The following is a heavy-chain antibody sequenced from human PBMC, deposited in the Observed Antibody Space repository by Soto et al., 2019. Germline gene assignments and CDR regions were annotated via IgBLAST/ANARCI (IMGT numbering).Heavy chain of an antibody. Sequence: GASVKVSCKASGYTFTSYDINWVRQATGQGLEWMGWMNPNSGNTGYAQKFQGRVTMTRNTSISTAYMELSSLRSEDTAVYYCARERSAAGTGWFDPWGQRTLVTVSA. V-gene: IGHV1-8*01. CDR3: ARERSAAGTGWFDP. CDR1: GYTFTSYD. J-gene: IGHJ5*02. D-gene: IGHD6-13*01. CDR2: MNPNSGNT.